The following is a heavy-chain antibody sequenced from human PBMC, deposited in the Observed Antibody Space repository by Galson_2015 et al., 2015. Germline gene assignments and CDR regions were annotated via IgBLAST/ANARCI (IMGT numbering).Heavy chain of an antibody. D-gene: IGHD3-10*01. CDR2: VSSNGRAT. Sequence: LRLSCAASGFTFSSFEMNWVRQAPGKGLEWVSYVSSNGRATNYADSVKGRFTISRDNARNSLYLQMNSLGAEDTAVYYCARYYYGSGRYYDYWGQGTLVTVSS. CDR1: GFTFSSFE. V-gene: IGHV3-48*03. J-gene: IGHJ4*02. CDR3: ARYYYGSGRYYDY.